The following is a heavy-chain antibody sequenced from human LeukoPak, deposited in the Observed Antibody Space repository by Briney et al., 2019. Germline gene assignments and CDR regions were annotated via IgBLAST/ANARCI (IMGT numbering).Heavy chain of an antibody. CDR3: ARDTATLYSSGWYGDY. D-gene: IGHD6-19*01. CDR1: GFTFRSYW. J-gene: IGHJ4*02. V-gene: IGHV3-7*01. CDR2: IKQDGSEK. Sequence: GGSLRLSCAASGFTFRSYWMSWVRQAPGKGLEWVANIKQDGSEKYYVDSVKGRFTIPRDNAKNSLYLQVNSLRAEDTAVYYCARDTATLYSSGWYGDYWGQGTLVTVSS.